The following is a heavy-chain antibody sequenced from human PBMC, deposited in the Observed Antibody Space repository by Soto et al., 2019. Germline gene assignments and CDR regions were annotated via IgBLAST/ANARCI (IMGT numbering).Heavy chain of an antibody. CDR2: FDPEDGET. Sequence: ASVKVSCKVSGYTLTELSMHWVRQAPGKGLEWMGGFDPEDGETIHAQKFQGRVTMTEDTSTDTAYMELSSLRSEDTAVYYCATAEPRYYDFWSGYPRAAFDIWGQGTMVTVSS. CDR3: ATAEPRYYDFWSGYPRAAFDI. J-gene: IGHJ3*02. V-gene: IGHV1-24*01. CDR1: GYTLTELS. D-gene: IGHD3-3*01.